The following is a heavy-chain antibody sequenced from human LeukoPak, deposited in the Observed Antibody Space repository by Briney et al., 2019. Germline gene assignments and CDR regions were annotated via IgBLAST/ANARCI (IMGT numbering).Heavy chain of an antibody. CDR1: GDSVSSNSAA. Sequence: SQTLSLTCAISGDSVSSNSAAWNWIRQSPSRGLEWLGRTYYRSKWYNDYAVSVKSRITINPDTSKNQFSLQLNSVTPEDTAVYYCARIKIAAALQEPSFDPWGQGTLVTVSS. CDR3: ARIKIAAALQEPSFDP. V-gene: IGHV6-1*01. D-gene: IGHD6-13*01. J-gene: IGHJ5*02. CDR2: TYYRSKWYN.